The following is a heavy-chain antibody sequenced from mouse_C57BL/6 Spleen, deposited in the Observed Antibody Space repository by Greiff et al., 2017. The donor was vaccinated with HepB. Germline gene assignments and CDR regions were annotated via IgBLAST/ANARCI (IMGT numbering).Heavy chain of an antibody. Sequence: VQLQQSGAELVRPGTSVKVSCKASGYAFTNYLIEWVKQRPGQGLEWIGVINPGSGGTNYNEKFKGKATLTADKSSSTAYMQLSSLTSDDSAVYFCARGPYYDYDGDYWGQGTTLTVSS. CDR2: INPGSGGT. V-gene: IGHV1-54*01. J-gene: IGHJ2*01. CDR3: ARGPYYDYDGDY. D-gene: IGHD2-4*01. CDR1: GYAFTNYL.